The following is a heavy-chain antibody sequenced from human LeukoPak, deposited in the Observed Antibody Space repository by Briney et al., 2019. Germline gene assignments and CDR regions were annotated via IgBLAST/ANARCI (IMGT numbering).Heavy chain of an antibody. V-gene: IGHV1-2*02. CDR1: GYTFTGYY. CDR3: ARVQWELQGGVDY. Sequence: ASVKVSCKASGYTFTGYYMHWVRQAPGQGLEWMGWINPNSGGTNYAQKFQGRVTMTRDTSISTAYMELSRLRSDDTAVYYCARVQWELQGGVDYWGQGTLVTVSS. J-gene: IGHJ4*02. D-gene: IGHD1-26*01. CDR2: INPNSGGT.